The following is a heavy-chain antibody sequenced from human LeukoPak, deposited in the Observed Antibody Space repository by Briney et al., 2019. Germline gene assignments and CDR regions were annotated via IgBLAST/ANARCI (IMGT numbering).Heavy chain of an antibody. J-gene: IGHJ4*02. Sequence: GGSLRLSCAASGFTFSSYAMHWVRQAPGKGLGWVAVISYDGSNKYYADSVKGRFTISRDNSKNTLYLQMNSLRAEDTAVYYCARDDGYAAFDYWGQGTLVTVSS. CDR1: GFTFSSYA. CDR3: ARDDGYAAFDY. V-gene: IGHV3-30-3*01. CDR2: ISYDGSNK. D-gene: IGHD5-24*01.